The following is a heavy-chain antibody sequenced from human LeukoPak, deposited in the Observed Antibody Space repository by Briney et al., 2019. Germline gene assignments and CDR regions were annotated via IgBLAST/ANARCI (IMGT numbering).Heavy chain of an antibody. CDR3: ARDDRVSGTFLRWFDP. D-gene: IGHD1-26*01. CDR1: GGSFSGYY. J-gene: IGHJ5*02. V-gene: IGHV4-34*01. CDR2: INHSGST. Sequence: PSETLSLTCAVYGGSFSGYYWSWIRQPPGKGLEWIGEINHSGSTNCNPSLKSRVTTSVDTSKNQFSLNLSSVTAADTAVYYCARDDRVSGTFLRWFDPWGQGTLVTVSS.